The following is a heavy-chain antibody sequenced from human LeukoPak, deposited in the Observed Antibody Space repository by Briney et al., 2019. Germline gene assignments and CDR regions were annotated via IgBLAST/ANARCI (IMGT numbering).Heavy chain of an antibody. CDR3: AARGGFGELSLVDY. J-gene: IGHJ4*02. CDR1: GFTFSSYA. Sequence: PGGSLRLSCAASGFTFSSYAMSWVRQAPGKGLEWVSAISGSGGSTYYADSVKGRFTISRDNSKNTLYLQMNSLRAEDTAVYYCAARGGFGELSLVDYWGQGTLVTVSS. V-gene: IGHV3-23*01. D-gene: IGHD3-10*01. CDR2: ISGSGGST.